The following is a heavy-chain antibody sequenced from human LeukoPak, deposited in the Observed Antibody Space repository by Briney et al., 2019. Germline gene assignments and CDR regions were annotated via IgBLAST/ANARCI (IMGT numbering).Heavy chain of an antibody. CDR1: GDSVTRGNYF. V-gene: IGHV4-61*01. CDR2: MYYSGSV. D-gene: IGHD5-18*01. Sequence: SETLSLICTVSGDSVTRGNYFWSWIRQPPGKGLEWIGYMYYSGSVSYNPSLKSRVTISVDTSKNHVSLNLSSVTAADTAVYYCARAYTAMAYFDYWGQGTLVTVSS. J-gene: IGHJ4*02. CDR3: ARAYTAMAYFDY.